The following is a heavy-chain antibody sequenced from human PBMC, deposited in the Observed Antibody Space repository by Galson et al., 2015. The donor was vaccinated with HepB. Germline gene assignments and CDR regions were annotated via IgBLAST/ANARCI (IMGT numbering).Heavy chain of an antibody. CDR1: GFTFSAHS. J-gene: IGHJ6*03. V-gene: IGHV3-21*01. CDR3: ARVMALLSYHYYYYMDV. CDR2: VSSGSTYM. D-gene: IGHD3-10*01. Sequence: SLRLSCAVSGFTFSAHSMNWVRQAPGKGPEWVSSVSSGSTYMYYAESVKGRFTISRDNAKNSLYLQMINLRAEDTAVYYCARVMALLSYHYYYYMDVWGKGTTVTVSS.